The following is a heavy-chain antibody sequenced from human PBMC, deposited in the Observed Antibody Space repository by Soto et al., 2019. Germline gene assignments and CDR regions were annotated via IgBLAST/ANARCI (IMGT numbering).Heavy chain of an antibody. Sequence: GESLKISCKGSGYNFINYWIGWVRQMPGKGLEWVGIIYPGDSDTRYSPSFQGQVTISADKSISTAYLQWGSLKASDTAVYYCARTYYYDSSGYQPLNYWGQGTQVTVSS. CDR1: GYNFINYW. CDR2: IYPGDSDT. D-gene: IGHD3-22*01. J-gene: IGHJ4*02. V-gene: IGHV5-51*01. CDR3: ARTYYYDSSGYQPLNY.